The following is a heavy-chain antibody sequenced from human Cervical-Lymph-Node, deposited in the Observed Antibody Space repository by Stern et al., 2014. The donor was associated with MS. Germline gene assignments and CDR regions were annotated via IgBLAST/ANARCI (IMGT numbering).Heavy chain of an antibody. V-gene: IGHV4-61*02. D-gene: IGHD5-24*01. J-gene: IGHJ4*02. Sequence: QVQLQESGPGLVKPSQTLSLTCTVSGGSIGSGSYYWSWIRQPAGKALEWIGRFYTSGSPNYHPSLRSRIPILVDTSKHQFSLKLSSGTAADTAVYYCARGRWLKTYYFDYWGQGTPVTVSS. CDR2: FYTSGSP. CDR3: ARGRWLKTYYFDY. CDR1: GGSIGSGSYY.